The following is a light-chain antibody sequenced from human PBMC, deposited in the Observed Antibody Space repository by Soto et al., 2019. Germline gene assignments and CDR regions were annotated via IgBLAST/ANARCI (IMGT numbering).Light chain of an antibody. CDR3: QQRSNWPPIT. CDR1: QSVSSSY. V-gene: IGKV3D-20*02. Sequence: EIVLTQSPGTLSLSPGERATLSCRASQSVSSSYLAWYQQKPGQAPRLLIYGASSRATGIPDRFSGSGSGTDFTLTISSLEPEDFALYYRQQRSNWPPITFGQGTRLEIK. J-gene: IGKJ5*01. CDR2: GAS.